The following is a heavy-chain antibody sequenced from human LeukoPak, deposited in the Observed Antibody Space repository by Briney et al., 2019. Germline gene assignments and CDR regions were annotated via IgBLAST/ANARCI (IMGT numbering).Heavy chain of an antibody. J-gene: IGHJ3*02. CDR2: IYYSGST. V-gene: IGHV4-59*01. CDR3: ARDRRFIQVTRSGPRAFDI. CDR1: GGSISSYY. Sequence: PSETLSLTCTVSGGSISSYYWSWIRQPPGKGLEWIGYIYYSGSTNYNPSLKSRVTISVDTSKNQFSLKLSSVTAADTAVYYCARDRRFIQVTRSGPRAFDIWGQGTMVTVSS. D-gene: IGHD4-11*01.